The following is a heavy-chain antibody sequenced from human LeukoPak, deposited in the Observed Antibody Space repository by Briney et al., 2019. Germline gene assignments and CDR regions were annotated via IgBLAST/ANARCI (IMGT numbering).Heavy chain of an antibody. CDR2: IKQDGGET. CDR3: ARDRGADRFDY. V-gene: IGHV3-7*01. D-gene: IGHD1-14*01. CDR1: GFTFSNYW. Sequence: GGCLRLSCAASGFTFSNYWMSWVRQAPGKGLEWVADIKQDGGETYYMDSVTGRFTISRDNAKNSLSLQMNSLRAEDTAIYYCARDRGADRFDYWGQGTLVTVSS. J-gene: IGHJ4*02.